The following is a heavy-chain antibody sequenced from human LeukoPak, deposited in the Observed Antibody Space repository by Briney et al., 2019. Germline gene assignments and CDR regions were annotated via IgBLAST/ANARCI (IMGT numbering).Heavy chain of an antibody. CDR1: GYTFTSHE. J-gene: IGHJ4*02. CDR3: AKPTGYDFWSGYYETRIDY. V-gene: IGHV1-8*01. D-gene: IGHD3-3*01. CDR2: MNPNSGNT. Sequence: ASVKVSCKASGYTFTSHEINWVRQATGQGLEWMGWMNPNSGNTGYAQKFQGRVTMTRNTSISTAYMELSSLRSEDTAVYYCAKPTGYDFWSGYYETRIDYWGQGTLVTVSS.